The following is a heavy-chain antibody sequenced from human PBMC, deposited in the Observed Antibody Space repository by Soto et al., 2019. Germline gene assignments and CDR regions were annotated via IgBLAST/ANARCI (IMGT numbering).Heavy chain of an antibody. CDR3: AREAYYYDSSGYWPNYGMDV. CDR2: INAGNGNT. CDR1: GYTFTSYA. D-gene: IGHD3-22*01. Sequence: GASVKVSCKASGYTFTSYAMHWVRQAPGQRLEWMGWINAGNGNTKYSQKFQGRVTITRDTSASTAYMELSSLRSEDTAVYYCAREAYYYDSSGYWPNYGMDVWGQGTTVTVSS. V-gene: IGHV1-3*01. J-gene: IGHJ6*02.